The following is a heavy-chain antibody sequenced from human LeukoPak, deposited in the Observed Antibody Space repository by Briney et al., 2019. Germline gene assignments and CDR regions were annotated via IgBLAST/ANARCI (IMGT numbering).Heavy chain of an antibody. CDR2: IYGDGST. D-gene: IGHD2/OR15-2a*01. CDR1: GIPVSSNC. V-gene: IGHV3-53*01. CDR3: STERIYYCSAGDLPDARLYYYYGMDV. Sequence: PGGSLRLSYAASGIPVSSNCMTWVRQAAGKGLEWVSLIYGDGSTYHADSVKGRFTISRDNSKNTLYLQMNSLIAADTAVFYCSTERIYYCSAGDLPDARLYYYYGMDVWGQGTTVTVSS. J-gene: IGHJ6*02.